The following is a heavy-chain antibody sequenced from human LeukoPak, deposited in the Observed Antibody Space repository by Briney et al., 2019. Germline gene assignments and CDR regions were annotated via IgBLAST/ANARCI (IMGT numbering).Heavy chain of an antibody. Sequence: PGRSLRLSCAASGFTISSYGVHSVRQAPGTGLEWVAVISYDGSNQYYADSVKGRFTTSRDSSKNTLYLQMNSLRPEDTAVYYCAREYSSGEFDRCGQGTLVIASS. CDR3: AREYSSGEFDR. J-gene: IGHJ5*02. V-gene: IGHV3-30*19. CDR2: ISYDGSNQ. CDR1: GFTISSYG. D-gene: IGHD6-25*01.